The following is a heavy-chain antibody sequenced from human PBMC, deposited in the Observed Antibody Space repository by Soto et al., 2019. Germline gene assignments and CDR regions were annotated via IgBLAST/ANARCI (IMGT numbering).Heavy chain of an antibody. CDR2: IIPIFGTA. J-gene: IGHJ5*02. V-gene: IGHV1-69*01. CDR1: GGTFSSYA. Sequence: QVQLVQSGAEVKKPGSSVKVPCKASGGTFSSYAISWVRQAPGQGLEWMGGIIPIFGTANYAQKFQGRVTITADESTSTADMDLSSLRSEDTAVYYCARASITMIVRVPPGGWFDPWGQGTLVTVSS. CDR3: ARASITMIVRVPPGGWFDP. D-gene: IGHD3-22*01.